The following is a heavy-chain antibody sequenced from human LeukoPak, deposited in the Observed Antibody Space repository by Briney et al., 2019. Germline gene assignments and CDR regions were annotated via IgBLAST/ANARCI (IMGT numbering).Heavy chain of an antibody. D-gene: IGHD2-2*01. Sequence: PGGSLRLSCAASGFTFSSYGMSWVRQAPAKGLEWVSAISGSGGSTYYADSVKGRFTISRDNSKNTLYLQMNSLRAEDTAVYYCAKYCSSTSCYRPSNWFDPWGQGTLVTVSS. CDR2: ISGSGGST. CDR3: AKYCSSTSCYRPSNWFDP. CDR1: GFTFSSYG. V-gene: IGHV3-23*01. J-gene: IGHJ5*02.